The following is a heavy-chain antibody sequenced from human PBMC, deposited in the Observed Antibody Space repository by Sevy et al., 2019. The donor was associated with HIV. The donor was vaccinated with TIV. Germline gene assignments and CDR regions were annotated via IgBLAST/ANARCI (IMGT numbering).Heavy chain of an antibody. J-gene: IGHJ3*02. CDR2: IIPIFGTA. CDR3: ARARRKGATAFDAFDI. V-gene: IGHV1-69*13. Sequence: ASVKVSCKASGGTFSSYAISWVRQAPGQGLEWMGGIIPIFGTANYAQKFQGTVTITADESTSTAYMELSSLRSEDTAVYYCARARRKGATAFDAFDIWGQGTMVTVSS. D-gene: IGHD1-26*01. CDR1: GGTFSSYA.